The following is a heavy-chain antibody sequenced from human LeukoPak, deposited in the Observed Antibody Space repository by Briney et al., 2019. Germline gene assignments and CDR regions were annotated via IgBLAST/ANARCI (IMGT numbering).Heavy chain of an antibody. CDR1: GFSVSNYY. V-gene: IGHV3-66*03. Sequence: QPGGSLRLSCAGSGFSVSNYYMSWVRQAPGKGLEWVSLIRDSGETFYADSVKGRFTISRDNSKNTVYLQMNRLRVEDTAVYFCARDRAVTQDWVEFDPWGQGTLVTVSS. J-gene: IGHJ5*02. CDR3: ARDRAVTQDWVEFDP. D-gene: IGHD4-17*01. CDR2: IRDSGET.